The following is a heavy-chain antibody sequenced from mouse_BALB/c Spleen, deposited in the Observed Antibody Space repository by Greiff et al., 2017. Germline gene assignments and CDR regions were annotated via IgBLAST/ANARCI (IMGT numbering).Heavy chain of an antibody. CDR2: IRLKSNNYAT. V-gene: IGHV6-6*02. J-gene: IGHJ1*01. D-gene: IGHD2-4*01. Sequence: EVQGVESGGGLVQPGGSMKLSCVASGFTFSNYWMNWVRQSPEKGLEWVAEIRLKSNNYATHYAESVKGRFTISRDDSKSSVYLQMNNLRAEDTGIYYCTRHYYDYLWYFDVWGAGTTVTVSS. CDR1: GFTFSNYW. CDR3: TRHYYDYLWYFDV.